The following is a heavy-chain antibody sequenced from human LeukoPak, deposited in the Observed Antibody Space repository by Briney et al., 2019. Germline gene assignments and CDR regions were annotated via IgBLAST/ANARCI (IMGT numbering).Heavy chain of an antibody. V-gene: IGHV3-23*01. CDR2: ITATVATT. CDR3: VKPNYYDSSGYY. D-gene: IGHD3-22*01. J-gene: IGHJ4*02. CDR1: GFSFITYG. Sequence: GGSLRLPCAASGFSFITYGMSWVRQAPGKGLEWVSDITATVATTYYADSVRGRFTISRDNSKNTLYLEMNNPRADDTAVYYCVKPNYYDSSGYYWGQGTLVSASS.